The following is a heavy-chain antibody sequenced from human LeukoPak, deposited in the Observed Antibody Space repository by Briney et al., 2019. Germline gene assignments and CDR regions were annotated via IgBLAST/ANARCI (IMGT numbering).Heavy chain of an antibody. CDR2: IYSGGST. J-gene: IGHJ3*02. CDR3: ARHHYSSSWYFAFDI. CDR1: GFTVSSNY. Sequence: GGSLRLSCAASGFTVSSNYMSWVRQAPGKGLEWVSVIYSGGSTYYADSVKGRFTISRDNSKNTLYLQMKSLRAEDTAVYYRARHHYSSSWYFAFDIWGQGTMVTVSS. V-gene: IGHV3-66*04. D-gene: IGHD6-13*01.